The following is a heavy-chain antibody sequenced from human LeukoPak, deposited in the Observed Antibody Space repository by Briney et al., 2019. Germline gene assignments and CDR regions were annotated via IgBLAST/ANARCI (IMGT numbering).Heavy chain of an antibody. J-gene: IGHJ5*02. CDR1: GGSISSGSYY. V-gene: IGHV4-61*02. Sequence: SQTLSLTCTVSGGSISSGSYYWSWIRQLAGKGLEWIGRIYTSGSTNYNPSLKSRVTISVDTSKNQFSLKLSSVTAADTAVYYCARTQVGCSGGSCYSGWFDPWGQGTLVTVSS. D-gene: IGHD2-15*01. CDR3: ARTQVGCSGGSCYSGWFDP. CDR2: IYTSGST.